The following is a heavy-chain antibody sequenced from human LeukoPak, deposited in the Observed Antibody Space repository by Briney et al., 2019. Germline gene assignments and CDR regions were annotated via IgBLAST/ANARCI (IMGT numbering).Heavy chain of an antibody. CDR1: GFTFSSYA. CDR2: ISGSGGST. V-gene: IGHV3-23*01. Sequence: GGSLRLSCAASGFTFSSYAMSWVRQAPGKGLEWVSAISGSGGSTYYADSVKGRFTISRDNSKNTLYLQMNSLRAEGTAVYYCAKDSLVGATPFIFDYWGQGTLVTVSS. D-gene: IGHD1-26*01. J-gene: IGHJ4*02. CDR3: AKDSLVGATPFIFDY.